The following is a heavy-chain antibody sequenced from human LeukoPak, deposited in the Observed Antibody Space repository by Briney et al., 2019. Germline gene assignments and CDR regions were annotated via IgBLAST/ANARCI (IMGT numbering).Heavy chain of an antibody. Sequence: GGSLRLSCAASGFTFSSYWMSWVRQAPGKGLEWVANIKQDGSEKYYVDSVKGRFTTSRDNAKNSLYLQMNSLRAEDTAVYYCARYSGSYEVNYYYYYGMDVWGQGTTVTVSS. CDR3: ARYSGSYEVNYYYYYGMDV. D-gene: IGHD1-26*01. V-gene: IGHV3-7*03. CDR1: GFTFSSYW. J-gene: IGHJ6*02. CDR2: IKQDGSEK.